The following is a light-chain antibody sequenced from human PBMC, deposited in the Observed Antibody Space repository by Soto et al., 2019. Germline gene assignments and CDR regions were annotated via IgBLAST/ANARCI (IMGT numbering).Light chain of an antibody. J-gene: IGKJ1*01. CDR2: KAS. CDR1: QTISSW. V-gene: IGKV1-5*03. CDR3: LQDYNYPGT. Sequence: DIQMTQSPSTLSGSVGDRVTITCRASQTISSWLAWYQQKPGKAPKLLIYKASSLESGVPSRFSGSGSGTDFTLTIGSLQPEDFATYYCLQDYNYPGTFGQGTKVDI.